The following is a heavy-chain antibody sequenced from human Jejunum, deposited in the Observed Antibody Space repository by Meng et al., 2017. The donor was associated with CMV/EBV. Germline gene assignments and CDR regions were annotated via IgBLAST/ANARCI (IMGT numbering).Heavy chain of an antibody. J-gene: IGHJ4*02. D-gene: IGHD6-19*01. Sequence: GGSVVRPGGPRRPSGAESGFTFSIYGMQWVRQAPGKGLEWVAFIRYDGTVQNYADSVKGRFTISRDNSWNMLSLEMNSLRPEDTAVYYCAKVGFGWYSIDYWGQGTLVTVSS. CDR1: GFTFSIYG. CDR2: IRYDGTVQ. CDR3: AKVGFGWYSIDY. V-gene: IGHV3-30*02.